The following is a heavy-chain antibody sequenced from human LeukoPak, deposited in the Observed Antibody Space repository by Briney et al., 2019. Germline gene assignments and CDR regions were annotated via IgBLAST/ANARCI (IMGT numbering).Heavy chain of an antibody. V-gene: IGHV3-30*18. D-gene: IGHD2-21*01. CDR1: GFTFSSYW. CDR2: ISYDGSNK. CDR3: AKDEGGGDYYYGMDV. J-gene: IGHJ6*02. Sequence: GGSLRLSCAASGFTFSSYWMSWVRQAPGKGLEWVAVISYDGSNKYYADSVKGRFTISRDNSKNTLYLQMNSLRAEDTAVYYCAKDEGGGDYYYGMDVWGQGTTVTVSS.